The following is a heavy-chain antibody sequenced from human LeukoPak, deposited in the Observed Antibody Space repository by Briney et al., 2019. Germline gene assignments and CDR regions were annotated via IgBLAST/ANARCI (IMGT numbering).Heavy chain of an antibody. CDR3: ARFRSGSSGWYVGH. V-gene: IGHV4-39*01. Sequence: SETLSLTCTVSRGSISSGNYYWGWIRQPPGKGLEWIGTIYYSGSTYYNPSLKSRVTISVDTSKNQFSLKLSSVTAADTAMYYCARFRSGSSGWYVGHWGQGTLVTVSS. D-gene: IGHD6-19*01. CDR2: IYYSGST. J-gene: IGHJ4*02. CDR1: RGSISSGNYY.